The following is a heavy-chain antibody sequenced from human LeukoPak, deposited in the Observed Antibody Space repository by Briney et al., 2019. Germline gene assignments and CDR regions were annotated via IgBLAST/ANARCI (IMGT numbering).Heavy chain of an antibody. V-gene: IGHV3-21*01. D-gene: IGHD6-6*01. Sequence: PGGSLRLSCAASGFTFSSYSMNWVRQAPGKGLEWVSSISSSSSYIYYADSVKGRFTISRDNAKNSLYLQMNSLRAEDTAVYYCARGSIAARTNWFDPWGQGTLVTVSS. CDR3: ARGSIAARTNWFDP. CDR2: ISSSSSYI. J-gene: IGHJ5*02. CDR1: GFTFSSYS.